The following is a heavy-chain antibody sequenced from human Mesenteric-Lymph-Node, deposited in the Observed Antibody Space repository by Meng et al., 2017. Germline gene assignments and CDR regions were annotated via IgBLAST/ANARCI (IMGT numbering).Heavy chain of an antibody. CDR1: GGSISSSY. CDR3: ARAGSSWLRGYFQH. D-gene: IGHD6-13*01. Sequence: SETLSLTCTVSGGSISSSYWSWIRQPAGKGLEWIGRISTSGSTNYNPSLKSRVTISVDTSKNQFSLKLSSVTAADTAVYYCARAGSSWLRGYFQHWGQGTLVTVSS. CDR2: ISTSGST. J-gene: IGHJ1*01. V-gene: IGHV4-4*07.